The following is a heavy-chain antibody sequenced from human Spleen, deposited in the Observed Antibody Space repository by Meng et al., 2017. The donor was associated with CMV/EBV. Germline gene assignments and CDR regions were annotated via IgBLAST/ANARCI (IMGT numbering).Heavy chain of an antibody. D-gene: IGHD2-2*01. J-gene: IGHJ4*02. CDR2: ISGYNGNT. Sequence: ASVKVSCKASGYTFTSSDINWVRQAPGQGLEWMGWISGYNGNTNYAQKFQGRVTMTTDTSTSTAYMELRSLRSDDTAVYYCARDSPVYCSSISCLALTFIDHWGQGTLVTVSS. CDR3: ARDSPVYCSSISCLALTFIDH. CDR1: GYTFTSSD. V-gene: IGHV1-18*01.